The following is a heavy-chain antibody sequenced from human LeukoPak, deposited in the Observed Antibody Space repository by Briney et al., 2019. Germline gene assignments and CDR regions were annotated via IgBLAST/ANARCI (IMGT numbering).Heavy chain of an antibody. CDR2: IYHSGST. V-gene: IGHV4-30-2*01. CDR3: ARVKGTIFGVGIIDY. D-gene: IGHD3-3*01. J-gene: IGHJ4*02. CDR1: GGSISSGGYS. Sequence: KASQTLSLTCAVSGGSISSGGYSWSWIRQPPGKGLEWIGYIYHSGSTYYNPSLKSRVTISVDRSKNQFSLKLSSVTAEDTAVYYCARVKGTIFGVGIIDYWGQGTLVTVSS.